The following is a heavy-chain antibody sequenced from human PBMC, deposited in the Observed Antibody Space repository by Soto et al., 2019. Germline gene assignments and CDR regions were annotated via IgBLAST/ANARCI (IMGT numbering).Heavy chain of an antibody. CDR3: ARGHSSSWYYFDY. Sequence: GGSLRLSCAASGFTFSSYSMNWVRQAPGKGLEWVSSISSSSSYIYYADSVKGRFTISRDNAKNSLYLQMNSLRAEDTAVYYCARGHSSSWYYFDYWGQGTLVTVSS. D-gene: IGHD6-13*01. CDR2: ISSSSSYI. V-gene: IGHV3-21*01. CDR1: GFTFSSYS. J-gene: IGHJ4*02.